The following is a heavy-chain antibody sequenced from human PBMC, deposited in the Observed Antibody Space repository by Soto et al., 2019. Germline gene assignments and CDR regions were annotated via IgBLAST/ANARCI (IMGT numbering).Heavy chain of an antibody. Sequence: EVPLVESGGGLVKPGGSLRLSCAASGFTFSSYSMNWVRQAPWKGLEWVSSISSSSSYIYYADSVKGRFTISRDNAKNSLYLQMNSLRAEDTAVYYCARDQPGYSYGYGLGYWGQGTLVTVSS. J-gene: IGHJ4*02. CDR2: ISSSSSYI. D-gene: IGHD5-18*01. CDR1: GFTFSSYS. V-gene: IGHV3-21*01. CDR3: ARDQPGYSYGYGLGY.